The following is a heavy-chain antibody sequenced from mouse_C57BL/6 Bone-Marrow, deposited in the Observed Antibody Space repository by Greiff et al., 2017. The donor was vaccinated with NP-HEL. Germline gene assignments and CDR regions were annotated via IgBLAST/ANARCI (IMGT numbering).Heavy chain of an antibody. J-gene: IGHJ3*01. CDR2: IDPSDSYT. V-gene: IGHV1-69*01. CDR1: GYTFTSYW. Sequence: QVQLQQPGAELVMPGASVKLSCKASGYTFTSYWMHWVKQRPGQGLEWIGEIDPSDSYTNYNQKFKGKSTLTVDKSSSTAYLQLSRLTSGDSAVYYCARESLAYWGQGTLVTVSA. CDR3: ARESLAY.